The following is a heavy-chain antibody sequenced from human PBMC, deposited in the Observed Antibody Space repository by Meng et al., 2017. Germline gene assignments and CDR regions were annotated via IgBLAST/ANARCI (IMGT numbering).Heavy chain of an antibody. CDR3: TSPKYYYDSSAQSAFDI. CDR2: IRSKANSYAT. V-gene: IGHV3-73*01. Sequence: GGSLRLSCAASGFTFSGSAMHWVRQASGKGLEWVGRIRSKANSYATAYAASVKGRFTISRDDSKNTAYLQMNSLKTEDTAVYYCTSPKYYYDSSAQSAFDIWGQGTMVTVSS. CDR1: GFTFSGSA. J-gene: IGHJ3*02. D-gene: IGHD3-22*01.